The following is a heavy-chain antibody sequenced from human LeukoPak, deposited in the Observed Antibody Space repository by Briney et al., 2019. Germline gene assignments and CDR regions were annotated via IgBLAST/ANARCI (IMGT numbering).Heavy chain of an antibody. D-gene: IGHD5-12*01. CDR3: ARGGGYDYYYYYMGV. V-gene: IGHV4-61*01. J-gene: IGHJ6*03. CDR1: GDSFTSVTDY. Sequence: KSSETLSLTCTVSGDSFTSVTDYWAWIRQPPGKGLEWIGYIYYSGSTNYNPSLKSRVTMSVDTSKNQFSLKLSSVTAADTAVYYCARGGGYDYYYYYMGVWGKGTTVTVSS. CDR2: IYYSGST.